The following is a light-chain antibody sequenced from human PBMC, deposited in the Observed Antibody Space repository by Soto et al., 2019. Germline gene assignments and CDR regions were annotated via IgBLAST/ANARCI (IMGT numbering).Light chain of an antibody. CDR2: GAS. V-gene: IGKV3-20*01. CDR1: QSVSSSY. J-gene: IGKJ2*01. CDR3: QQYGSSPMYT. Sequence: EIVLTQSPGTLSLSPGERATLSCRASQSVSSSYLAWYQQKPGQAPRLLTYGASSRATGIPDRFSGSGSGTEFTLTIIRLEPEDFAVYYCQQYGSSPMYTFGQGTKLEIK.